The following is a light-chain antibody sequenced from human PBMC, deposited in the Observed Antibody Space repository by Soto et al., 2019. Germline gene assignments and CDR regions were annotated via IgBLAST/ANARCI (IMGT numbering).Light chain of an antibody. CDR3: QQYENLPT. J-gene: IGKJ5*01. CDR2: DAS. CDR1: QNINNY. V-gene: IGKV1-33*01. Sequence: DIQMTQSPSSLSASGGDRFTITCQASQNINNYLNWYQQKPGRAPKLLIYDASNLEAGVPSRFRGSGSGTDFTFTISRLQTEDIATYYCQQYENLPTFGQGTRLENK.